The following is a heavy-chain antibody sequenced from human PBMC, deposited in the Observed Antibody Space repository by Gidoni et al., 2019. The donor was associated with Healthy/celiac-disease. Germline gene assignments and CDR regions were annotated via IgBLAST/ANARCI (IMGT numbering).Heavy chain of an antibody. D-gene: IGHD2-15*01. CDR1: GYTFTSYG. Sequence: QVQLVQSGAEVKKPGASVKVSCKASGYTFTSYGISWVRQAPGQGLEWMGWISAYNGNTNYAQKLQGRVTMTTDTSTSTAYMELRSLRSDDTAVYYCARDHQDIVVVVAATLYPWYFDYWGQGTLVTVSS. CDR2: ISAYNGNT. V-gene: IGHV1-18*01. J-gene: IGHJ4*02. CDR3: ARDHQDIVVVVAATLYPWYFDY.